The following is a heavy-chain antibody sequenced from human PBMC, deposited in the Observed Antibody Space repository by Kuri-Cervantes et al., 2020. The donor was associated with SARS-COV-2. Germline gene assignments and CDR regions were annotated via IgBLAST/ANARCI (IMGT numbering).Heavy chain of an antibody. V-gene: IGHV3-30-3*01. CDR2: ISYDGSNK. CDR3: ARMIPAAIQAFDY. J-gene: IGHJ4*02. D-gene: IGHD2-2*02. Sequence: GGSLRLSCAASGFTFDDYAMHWVRQAPGKGLEWVAVISYDGSNKYYADSVKGRFTISRDNSKNTLYLQMNSLRAEDTAVYYCARMIPAAIQAFDYWGQGTLVTVSS. CDR1: GFTFDDYA.